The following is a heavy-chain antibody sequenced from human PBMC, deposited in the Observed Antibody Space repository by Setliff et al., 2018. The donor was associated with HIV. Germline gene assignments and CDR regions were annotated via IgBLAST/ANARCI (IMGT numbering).Heavy chain of an antibody. J-gene: IGHJ4*02. D-gene: IGHD6-13*01. Sequence: ASVKVSCKASGYTFTGYYMHWVRQAPGQGLEWMGWINPNSGGTNYAQKFQGWVTVARDTSITTAYMDLTNLKSDDTAVYYCARDRRGRGIEAAGPYYYFDSWGQGTLVTVSS. V-gene: IGHV1-2*04. CDR1: GYTFTGYY. CDR3: ARDRRGRGIEAAGPYYYFDS. CDR2: INPNSGGT.